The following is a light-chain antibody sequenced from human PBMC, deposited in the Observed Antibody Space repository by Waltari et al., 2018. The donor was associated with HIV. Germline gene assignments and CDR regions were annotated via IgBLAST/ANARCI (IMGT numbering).Light chain of an antibody. CDR1: TSDVGGYNY. Sequence: QSALTQPASVSGSPGQSITISCTGTTSDVGGYNYVSWYQQRPGKAPKLLIFDVNNRPTGVLNRFSGSKSGNTASLTICGLQAEDEADYYCRSYSSSNTRIFGGGTKLTVL. J-gene: IGLJ2*01. CDR2: DVN. CDR3: RSYSSSNTRI. V-gene: IGLV2-14*01.